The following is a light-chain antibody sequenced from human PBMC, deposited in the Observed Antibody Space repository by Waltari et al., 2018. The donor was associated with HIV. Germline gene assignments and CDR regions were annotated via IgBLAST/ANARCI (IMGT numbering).Light chain of an antibody. V-gene: IGLV1-47*01. Sequence: QSVLTQPPSTSGAPGQRVIISCSGSRSSIGTNYVYWYQKLPGKAPKLLIYRNYERPSGVPDRFSGSRSGTSASLAISGLRSEDEADYYCASWDDSLSGPNWVFGGGTSLTVL. CDR1: RSSIGTNY. CDR3: ASWDDSLSGPNWV. CDR2: RNY. J-gene: IGLJ3*02.